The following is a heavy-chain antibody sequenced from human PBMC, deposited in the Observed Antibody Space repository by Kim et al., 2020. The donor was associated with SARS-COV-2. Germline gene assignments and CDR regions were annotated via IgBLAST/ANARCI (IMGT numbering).Heavy chain of an antibody. Sequence: SETLSLTCAVYGGSFSGYYWSWIRQPPGKGLEWIGEINHSGSTNYNPSLKSRVTISVDTSKNQFSLKLSSVTAADTAVYYCARGVGYCSGGSCRKYSYFDYWGQGTLVTVSS. V-gene: IGHV4-34*01. CDR1: GGSFSGYY. CDR3: ARGVGYCSGGSCRKYSYFDY. D-gene: IGHD2-15*01. J-gene: IGHJ4*02. CDR2: INHSGST.